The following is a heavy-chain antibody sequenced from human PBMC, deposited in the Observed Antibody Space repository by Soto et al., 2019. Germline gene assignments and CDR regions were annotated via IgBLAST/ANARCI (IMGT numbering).Heavy chain of an antibody. CDR1: GYTFTSYD. CDR2: MNPNSGNT. D-gene: IGHD5-18*01. V-gene: IGHV1-8*01. CDR3: ARDRSLRGYSYGYGGDDY. J-gene: IGHJ4*02. Sequence: QVQLVQSGAEVKKPGASVKVSCKASGYTFTSYDINWVRQATGQGLEWMGWMNPNSGNTGYAQKFQGRVTMTRNTSISTAYMELSSLRSEDTAVYYCARDRSLRGYSYGYGGDDYWGQGTLVTVSS.